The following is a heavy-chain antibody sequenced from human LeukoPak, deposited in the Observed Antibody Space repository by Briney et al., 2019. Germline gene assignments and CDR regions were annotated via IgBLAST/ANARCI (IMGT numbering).Heavy chain of an antibody. V-gene: IGHV1-69*13. CDR1: GGTFSSYA. CDR2: IIPIFGTA. D-gene: IGHD3-10*01. J-gene: IGHJ4*02. Sequence: ASVKVSCKASGGTFSSYAISWVQQAPGQGLEWMGGIIPIFGTANYAQKFQGRVTITADESTSTAYMELSSLRSEDTAVYYCARVSRGYGSGSYIDYWGQGTLVTVSS. CDR3: ARVSRGYGSGSYIDY.